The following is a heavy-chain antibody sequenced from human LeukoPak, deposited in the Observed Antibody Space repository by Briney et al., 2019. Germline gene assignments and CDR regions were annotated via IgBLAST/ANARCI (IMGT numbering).Heavy chain of an antibody. Sequence: GASVTVSCKASGYSFTKYPLHWVRRAPGQSLEWMGWINAAKDDIQYSQKFQDRVSITSDTSASTAYVGLSSLTFEDTAVYYCARGRGSYSLDYWGQGTLVTVSS. D-gene: IGHD1-26*01. V-gene: IGHV1-3*01. CDR3: ARGRGSYSLDY. CDR1: GYSFTKYP. CDR2: INAAKDDI. J-gene: IGHJ4*02.